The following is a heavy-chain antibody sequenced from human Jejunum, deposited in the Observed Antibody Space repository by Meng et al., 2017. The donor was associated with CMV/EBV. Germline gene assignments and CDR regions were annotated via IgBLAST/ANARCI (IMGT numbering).Heavy chain of an antibody. J-gene: IGHJ4*02. Sequence: GGSGVNLSSYAWHGVRQAPGKGLEWGAVISDEGRNKYDADAVKGRFTSSTDISENTLYLQMNSRRAEDTALYYCATGGWQQPRFDYWGQGTLVTVSS. V-gene: IGHV3-30*04. CDR2: ISDEGRNK. D-gene: IGHD5-24*01. CDR3: ATGGWQQPRFDY. CDR1: GVNLSSYA.